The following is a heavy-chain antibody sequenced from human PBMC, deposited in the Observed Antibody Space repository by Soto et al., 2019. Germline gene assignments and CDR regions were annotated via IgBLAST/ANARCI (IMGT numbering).Heavy chain of an antibody. CDR2: ISYDGSGK. V-gene: IGHV3-30*18. CDR1: GFTFSSYG. D-gene: IGHD5-18*01. Sequence: VQLVESGGGVVQPGRSLRLSCAASGFTFSSYGMNWVRQAPGKGLEWVAVISYDGSGKYYADSVKGRLTISRDNSKKKLYLQLNRLRAEDTAVYYCAKDVIVGLGYRHGDSYYYGMDVWGQGTTVSVSS. J-gene: IGHJ6*02. CDR3: AKDVIVGLGYRHGDSYYYGMDV.